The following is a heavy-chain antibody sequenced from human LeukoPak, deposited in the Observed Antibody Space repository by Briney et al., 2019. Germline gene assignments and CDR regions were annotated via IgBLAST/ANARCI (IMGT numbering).Heavy chain of an antibody. D-gene: IGHD3-10*01. V-gene: IGHV3-23*01. CDR3: AKVVWFGELLPDY. CDR2: ITGSGGNT. J-gene: IGHJ4*02. Sequence: QSGGSLRLSCAASGFIFSSYSMSWVRQAPGKGLEWVSVITGSGGNTYYADSVKGRFTISKDNSKNTLYLQMNSLRAEDTAVYYCAKVVWFGELLPDYWGQGTLVTVSS. CDR1: GFIFSSYS.